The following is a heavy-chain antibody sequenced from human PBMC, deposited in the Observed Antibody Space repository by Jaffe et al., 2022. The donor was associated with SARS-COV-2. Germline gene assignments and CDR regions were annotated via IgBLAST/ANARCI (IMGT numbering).Heavy chain of an antibody. CDR3: ASPGDPSSNWIEPTFYYYGMDV. J-gene: IGHJ6*02. Sequence: QLHLQESGPALVKPSETLSLTCTVSGGSISISRFYWAWIRQPPGKGLEWIGSISYSGNTYRNPSLRSRLTISVDTSKNQFSLKLTSVTSADAAVYYCASPGDPSSNWIEPTFYYYGMDVWGQGTTVTVS. CDR2: ISYSGNT. D-gene: IGHD1-20*01. V-gene: IGHV4-39*01. CDR1: GGSISISRFY.